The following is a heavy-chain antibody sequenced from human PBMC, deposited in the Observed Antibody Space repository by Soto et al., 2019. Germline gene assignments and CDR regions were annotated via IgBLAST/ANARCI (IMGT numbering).Heavy chain of an antibody. D-gene: IGHD3-22*01. CDR3: VRDRSSENHLKWLDY. CDR1: GFTFSAHG. CDR2: IGASNGNT. V-gene: IGHV1-18*01. Sequence: ASVKVSCKASGFTFSAHGITWVRQAPGQGLEWLGWIGASNGNTKYAPRLQGRVTLTTDTSTSTAYMEVRSLRPDDTAVYYCVRDRSSENHLKWLDYWGQGTLVTSPQ. J-gene: IGHJ4*02.